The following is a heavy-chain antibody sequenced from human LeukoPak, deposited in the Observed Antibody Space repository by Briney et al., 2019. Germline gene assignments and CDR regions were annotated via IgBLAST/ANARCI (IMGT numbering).Heavy chain of an antibody. D-gene: IGHD2-8*01. CDR2: IYPGDSDT. CDR3: ARSGYCTNALCLGWFDP. J-gene: IGHJ5*02. CDR1: EYSFTSYW. V-gene: IGHV5-51*01. Sequence: GESLKISCKGSEYSFTSYWIAWVRQMPGKGLEWMGIIYPGDSDTRYSPSFQGQVTISADKSISTAYLQWSSLKASDTAMYYCARSGYCTNALCLGWFDPWGQGTLVTVSS.